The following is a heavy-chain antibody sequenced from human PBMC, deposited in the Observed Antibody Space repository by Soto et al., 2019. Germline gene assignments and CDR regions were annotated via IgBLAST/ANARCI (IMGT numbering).Heavy chain of an antibody. Sequence: PSETLSLTCSISGGSFSTYYWNWIRQPPGKGLEWIGYIYYSGTTYYNPSLKSRVTMSVDTSKNQFSLKLTSVTAADTAVYYCARDKITGLFDYWGQGTPVTVSS. CDR1: GGSFSTYY. V-gene: IGHV4-59*12. J-gene: IGHJ4*02. CDR2: IYYSGTT. D-gene: IGHD2-8*02. CDR3: ARDKITGLFDY.